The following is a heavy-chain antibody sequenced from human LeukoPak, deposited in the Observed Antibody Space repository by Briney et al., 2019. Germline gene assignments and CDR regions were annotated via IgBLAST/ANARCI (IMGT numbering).Heavy chain of an antibody. D-gene: IGHD3-10*01. Sequence: GGSLRLSCAASGFTFSSYWMNWARQAPGKGLEWVASINHNGNVNYYVDSVKGRFTISRGNAKNSLYLQMSNLRAEDTAIYYCVRDGEGVAISVNFWFDPWGQGTLVTVSS. CDR1: GFTFSSYW. CDR3: VRDGEGVAISVNFWFDP. J-gene: IGHJ5*02. CDR2: INHNGNVN. V-gene: IGHV3-7*03.